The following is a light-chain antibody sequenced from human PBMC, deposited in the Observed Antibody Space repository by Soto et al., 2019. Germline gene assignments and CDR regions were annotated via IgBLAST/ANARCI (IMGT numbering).Light chain of an antibody. CDR3: QQYNSHSET. CDR1: QSISSW. Sequence: DIQMTQSPSTLSASVGDRVTITCRASQSISSWLAWYQQKPGKAPKLLIYNASNLQSGVPSRFSGSGSGTEFTLTISSLQPDDFATYYCQQYNSHSETFGQGTKLEIK. CDR2: NAS. V-gene: IGKV1-5*03. J-gene: IGKJ2*01.